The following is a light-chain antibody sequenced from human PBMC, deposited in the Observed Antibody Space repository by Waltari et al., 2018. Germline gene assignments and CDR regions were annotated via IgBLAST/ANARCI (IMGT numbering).Light chain of an antibody. J-gene: IGLJ2*01. CDR3: ASYTSGSTHVA. CDR1: SSDIGAYHY. V-gene: IGLV2-14*01. Sequence: QSALTQPASVSGSPGQSITISCTGTSSDIGAYHYFSWYQQFPGKAPKLIIYDVSKRPSWVSNRCSGSKYGDTASLTISGLQVDDEAHYHCASYTSGSTHVAFGGGTQVTVL. CDR2: DVS.